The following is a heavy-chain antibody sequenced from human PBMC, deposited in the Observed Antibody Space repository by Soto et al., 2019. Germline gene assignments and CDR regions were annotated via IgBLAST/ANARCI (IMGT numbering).Heavy chain of an antibody. CDR3: AISTYGSGSYFSYYYGMDV. V-gene: IGHV1-2*04. J-gene: IGHJ6*02. D-gene: IGHD3-10*01. Sequence: GASVKVSCKASGYTFTGYYMHWVRQAPGQGLEWMGWINPNSGGTNYAQKFQGWVTMTRDTSISTAYMELSRLRSDDTAVYYCAISTYGSGSYFSYYYGMDVWGQGTTVTVSS. CDR1: GYTFTGYY. CDR2: INPNSGGT.